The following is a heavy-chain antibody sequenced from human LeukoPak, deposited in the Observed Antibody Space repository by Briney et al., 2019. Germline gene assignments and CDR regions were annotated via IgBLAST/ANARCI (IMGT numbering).Heavy chain of an antibody. CDR2: IRSKANSYAT. J-gene: IGHJ4*02. V-gene: IGHV3-73*01. D-gene: IGHD2-2*01. CDR3: TRQDIVVVPS. Sequence: GGSLRLSCAASGFTFSGSAMHWVRQASGKGLEWVGRIRSKANSYATAYAASVKGRFTISRDDPKNTAYLQMNSLKTEDTAVYYCTRQDIVVVPSWGQGTLVTVSS. CDR1: GFTFSGSA.